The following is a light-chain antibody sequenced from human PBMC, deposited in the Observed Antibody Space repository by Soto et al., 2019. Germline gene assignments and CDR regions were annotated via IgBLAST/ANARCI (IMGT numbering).Light chain of an antibody. CDR2: DAS. V-gene: IGKV3-11*01. J-gene: IGKJ1*01. CDR3: QQRTNWQWT. Sequence: EIVLTQSPGTLSLSPGERATLSCRASQSIDFYLAWYQQKPGQPPRLLIYDASSRVTGIPARFSGSGSGTDLNLTISSLEPEDFAVYYCQQRTNWQWTFGQGTKVEIK. CDR1: QSIDFY.